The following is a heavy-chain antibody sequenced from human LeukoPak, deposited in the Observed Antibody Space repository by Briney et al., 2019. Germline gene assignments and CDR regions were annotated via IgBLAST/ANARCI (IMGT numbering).Heavy chain of an antibody. D-gene: IGHD3-22*01. CDR3: VKGSSGYFLDL. V-gene: IGHV3-23*01. CDR1: GFIFNNYG. J-gene: IGHJ5*02. Sequence: GGSLRLSCAASGFIFNNYGLDWVRQAPGKGLEWVSAISNEGGCTTYADFVKGRFTISRDNSKNTLFLQMNSLRAEDTALYYCVKGSSGYFLDLWGQGTLVTASS. CDR2: ISNEGGCT.